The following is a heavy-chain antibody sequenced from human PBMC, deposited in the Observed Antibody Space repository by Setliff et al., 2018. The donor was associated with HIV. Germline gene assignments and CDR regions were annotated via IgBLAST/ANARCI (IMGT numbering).Heavy chain of an antibody. CDR2: IYSGGST. CDR3: ARVTYYDFWSGYYSEVEYFDY. D-gene: IGHD3-3*01. Sequence: PGGSLRLSCAASGFIVSSNYMSWVRQAPGKGLDWVSVIYSGGSTYYADSVKGRFTISRDNSKNTVHLQMNSLRAEDTAVYYCARVTYYDFWSGYYSEVEYFDYWGQGTLVTVSS. J-gene: IGHJ4*02. V-gene: IGHV3-53*01. CDR1: GFIVSSNY.